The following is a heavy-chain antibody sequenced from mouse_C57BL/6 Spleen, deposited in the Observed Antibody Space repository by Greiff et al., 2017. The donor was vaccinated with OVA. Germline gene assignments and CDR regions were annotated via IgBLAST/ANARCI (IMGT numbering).Heavy chain of an antibody. CDR1: GYAFTNYL. V-gene: IGHV1-54*01. CDR2: INPGSGGT. Sequence: VQLQQSGAELVRPGTSVKVSCKASGYAFTNYLIEWVKQRPGQGLEWIGVINPGSGGTNYNEKFKGKATLTADKSSSTAYMQLSSLTSEDSAVYFCARDRIYWGQGTTLTVSS. CDR3: ARDRIY. J-gene: IGHJ2*01.